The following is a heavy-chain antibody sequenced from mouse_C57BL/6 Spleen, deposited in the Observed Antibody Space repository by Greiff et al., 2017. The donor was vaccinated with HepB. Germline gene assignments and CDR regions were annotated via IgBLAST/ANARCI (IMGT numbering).Heavy chain of an antibody. Sequence: HVTQSGAELVRPGASVKLSCKASGYTFTDYYINWVKQRPGQGLEWIARIYPGSGNTYYNEKFKGKATLTAEKSSSTAYMQLSSLTSEDSAVYVCARGNWYYFDYWGQGTTLTVSS. CDR1: GYTFTDYY. CDR3: ARGNWYYFDY. J-gene: IGHJ2*01. V-gene: IGHV1-76*01. D-gene: IGHD2-1*01. CDR2: IYPGSGNT.